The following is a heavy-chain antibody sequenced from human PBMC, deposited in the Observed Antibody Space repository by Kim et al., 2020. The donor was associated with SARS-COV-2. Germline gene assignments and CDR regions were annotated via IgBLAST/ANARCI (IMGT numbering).Heavy chain of an antibody. J-gene: IGHJ5*02. Sequence: YPQKFQGRVTITADESTSTAYMELSSLRSEDTAVYYCARDSSSWYDWFDPWGQGTLVTVSS. D-gene: IGHD6-13*01. V-gene: IGHV1-69*01. CDR3: ARDSSSWYDWFDP.